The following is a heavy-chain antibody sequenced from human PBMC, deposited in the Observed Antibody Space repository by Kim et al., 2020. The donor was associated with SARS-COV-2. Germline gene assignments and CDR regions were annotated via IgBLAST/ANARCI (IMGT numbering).Heavy chain of an antibody. CDR3: ARVRMVYAIGGPRSHYYGMDV. D-gene: IGHD2-8*01. Sequence: SVKVSCKASGGTFSSYAISWVRQAPGQGLEWMGGIIPIFGTANYAQKFQGRVTITADESTSTAYMELSSLRSEDTAVYYCARVRMVYAIGGPRSHYYGMDVWGQGTTVTVSS. CDR1: GGTFSSYA. CDR2: IIPIFGTA. J-gene: IGHJ6*02. V-gene: IGHV1-69*13.